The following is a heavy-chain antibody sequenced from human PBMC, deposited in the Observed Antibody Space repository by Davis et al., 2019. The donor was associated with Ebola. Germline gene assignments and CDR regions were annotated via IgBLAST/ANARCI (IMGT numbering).Heavy chain of an antibody. V-gene: IGHV3-33*06. CDR2: IWYDGSNK. CDR1: GFTFSSYA. Sequence: GGSLRLSCSASGFTFSSYAMHWVRQAPGKGLEWVAVIWYDGSNKYYADSVKGRFTISRDNSKNTLYLQMNGLRVEDTAIYYCAKDTSNVWFDVWGQGTMVTVSS. CDR3: AKDTSNVWFDV. J-gene: IGHJ3*01. D-gene: IGHD6-19*01.